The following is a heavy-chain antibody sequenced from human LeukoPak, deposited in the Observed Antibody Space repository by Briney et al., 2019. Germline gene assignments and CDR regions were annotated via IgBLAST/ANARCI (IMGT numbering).Heavy chain of an antibody. CDR2: ISSRSSYI. CDR3: ASGSSTPGEYYFAY. V-gene: IGHV3-21*01. CDR1: GFTFSSYS. D-gene: IGHD2-2*01. Sequence: GGSLRLSCAASGFTFSSYSMNWVRQAPGKGLEWVSSISSRSSYIYYADSVKGRFTISRDNANTSMYLQMNSLRAEDTAVSYCASGSSTPGEYYFAYWGQGPLVTVSS. J-gene: IGHJ4*02.